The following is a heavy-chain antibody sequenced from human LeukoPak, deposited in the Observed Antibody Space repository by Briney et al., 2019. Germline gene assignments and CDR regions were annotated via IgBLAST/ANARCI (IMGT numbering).Heavy chain of an antibody. CDR2: IKTDGSLI. CDR1: GFTFSSYW. Sequence: GGSLRLSCVASGFTFSSYWMTWVRQAPGKGLEWVANIKTDGSLIYYVDSVKGRFTISRDNAKNSLFLEMTSLRVKDTAVYYCARDLNWETYWGQGTLVSVSS. J-gene: IGHJ4*02. V-gene: IGHV3-7*01. CDR3: ARDLNWETY. D-gene: IGHD7-27*01.